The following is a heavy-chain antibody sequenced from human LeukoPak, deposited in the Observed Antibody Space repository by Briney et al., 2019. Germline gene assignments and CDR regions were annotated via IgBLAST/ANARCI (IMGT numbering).Heavy chain of an antibody. V-gene: IGHV3-21*01. J-gene: IGHJ4*02. D-gene: IGHD4-11*01. CDR2: ISSSTTYM. CDR1: GFTFSDYS. Sequence: GGSLRLSCVASGFTFSDYSMDWVRQSPGKGLEWVASISSSTTYMFYADSVKGRFTISRDNAKNSLYLQMNSLRAEDTAVYYCARDLTTVIAHVLYFDSWGQGTLVTVSS. CDR3: ARDLTTVIAHVLYFDS.